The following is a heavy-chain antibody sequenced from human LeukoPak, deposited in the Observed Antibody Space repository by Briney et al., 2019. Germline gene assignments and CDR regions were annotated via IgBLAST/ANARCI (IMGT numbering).Heavy chain of an antibody. D-gene: IGHD6-13*01. CDR3: ARQQPSFDF. J-gene: IGHJ4*02. CDR1: GFTFGGYD. V-gene: IGHV3-48*03. CDR2: ISASGGTI. Sequence: GSLRLSCAASGFTFGGYDMNWVRQAPGKGLEWVSYISASGGTIYYADSVKGRFTISRDNAKNSLYLQMSSLRAEDTAIYYCARQQPSFDFWGQGILVTVSS.